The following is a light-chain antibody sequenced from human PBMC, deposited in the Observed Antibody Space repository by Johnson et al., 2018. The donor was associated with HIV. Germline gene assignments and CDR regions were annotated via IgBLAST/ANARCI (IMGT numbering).Light chain of an antibody. J-gene: IGLJ1*01. Sequence: QSVLTQPPSVSAAPGQKVTISCSGSSSNIGNNYVSWYQQLPGTAPKLLIYDNNKRPSGIPDRFSGSKSGTSATLGITGLQTGEEADYYCGTWDSSLSANVIGSGTKVTVL. V-gene: IGLV1-51*01. CDR3: GTWDSSLSANV. CDR2: DNN. CDR1: SSNIGNNY.